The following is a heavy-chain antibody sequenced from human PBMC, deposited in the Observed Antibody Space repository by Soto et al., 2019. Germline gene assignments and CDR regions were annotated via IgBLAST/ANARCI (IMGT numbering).Heavy chain of an antibody. CDR1: GGTISGYC. Sequence: PSVTMCVTCAVDGGTISGYCWRRISKTTGKGLEWIGEINHSGSTNYNPSLKSRVTISVDTSKNQFSLKLSSVTAADTAVYYCARGRLLWFGERYYFDYWGQGTLVTVSS. V-gene: IGHV4-34*01. D-gene: IGHD3-10*01. CDR3: ARGRLLWFGERYYFDY. J-gene: IGHJ4*02. CDR2: INHSGST.